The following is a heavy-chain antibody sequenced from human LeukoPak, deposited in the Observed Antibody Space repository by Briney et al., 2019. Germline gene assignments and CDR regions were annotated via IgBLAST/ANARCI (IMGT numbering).Heavy chain of an antibody. Sequence: GGSLRLSCAASGFTFSSYAMHWVRQAPGKGLEWVAVISYDGSNKYYADSVKGRFTISRDNSKNTLYLQMNSLRAEDTAVYYCAKDPALWFGELLKENYFDYWGQGTLVTVSS. CDR1: GFTFSSYA. D-gene: IGHD3-10*01. V-gene: IGHV3-30*04. CDR3: AKDPALWFGELLKENYFDY. CDR2: ISYDGSNK. J-gene: IGHJ4*02.